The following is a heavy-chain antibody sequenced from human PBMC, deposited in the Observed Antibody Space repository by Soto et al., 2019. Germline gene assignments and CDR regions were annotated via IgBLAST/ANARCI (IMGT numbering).Heavy chain of an antibody. CDR1: GYTFFTYD. Sequence: ASVKVSCKASGYTFFTYDISWVRQAPGQGLEWMGWISTYSGDTKYAQKFQGRVTMTTDTSTTTAYLELRSLRSDDTAVYYCARHHGPTTSENWFDPWGQGTLVTL. J-gene: IGHJ5*02. CDR2: ISTYSGDT. D-gene: IGHD5-12*01. V-gene: IGHV1-18*01. CDR3: ARHHGPTTSENWFDP.